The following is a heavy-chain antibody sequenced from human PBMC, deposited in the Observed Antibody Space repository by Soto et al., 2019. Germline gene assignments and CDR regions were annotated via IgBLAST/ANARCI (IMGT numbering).Heavy chain of an antibody. V-gene: IGHV1-69*13. D-gene: IGHD6-6*01. CDR1: GGTFSRYA. J-gene: IGHJ6*02. CDR2: IIPIFGTA. CDR3: ARGLRLGVAARGYYYYGMDV. Sequence: ASVKVSCKASGGTFSRYAISWVRQAPGQGLEWMGGIIPIFGTANYAQKFQGRVTITADESTSTAYMELSSLRSEDTAVYYCARGLRLGVAARGYYYYGMDVWGQGTTVTVS.